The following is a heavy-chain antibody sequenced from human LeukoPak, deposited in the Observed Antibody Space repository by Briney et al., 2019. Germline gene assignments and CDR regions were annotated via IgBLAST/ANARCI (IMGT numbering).Heavy chain of an antibody. CDR2: INPNSGGT. CDR3: ARDLGYCSGGSCYGY. V-gene: IGHV1-2*02. CDR1: GYTFTGYY. D-gene: IGHD2-15*01. Sequence: ASVKVSCKASGYTFTGYYMHWVRQAPGQGLEWRGWINPNSGGTNYAQKFQGRVTMTRDTSISTAYMELSRLRSDDTAVYYCARDLGYCSGGSCYGYWGQGTLVTVSS. J-gene: IGHJ4*02.